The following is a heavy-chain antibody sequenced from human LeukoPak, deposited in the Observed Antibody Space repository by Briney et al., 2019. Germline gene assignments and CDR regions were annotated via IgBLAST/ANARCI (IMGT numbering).Heavy chain of an antibody. CDR1: GFTFSSYE. CDR3: ARDGSSSWYAGGYYYYYYMDV. Sequence: PGGSLRLSCAASGFTFSSYEMNWVRQAPGKGLEWVSYISSSGSTIYYADSVKGRFTISRDNAKNSLYLQMNSLRAEDTAVYYCARDGSSSWYAGGYYYYYYMDVWGKGTTVTISS. V-gene: IGHV3-48*03. J-gene: IGHJ6*03. D-gene: IGHD6-13*01. CDR2: ISSSGSTI.